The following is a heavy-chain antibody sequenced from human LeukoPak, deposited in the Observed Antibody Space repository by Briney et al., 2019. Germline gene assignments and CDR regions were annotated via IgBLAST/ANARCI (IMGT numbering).Heavy chain of an antibody. CDR3: ARAGATTRISYYYGMDV. Sequence: ASVKVSCKASGYTFTNYGISWVRQAPGQGLEWMGWISAYNGNTNYAQKLRGRVTMTTDTSTSTAYMELRSLRSDDTAVYYCARAGATTRISYYYGMDVWGQGTTVTVSS. CDR2: ISAYNGNT. V-gene: IGHV1-18*01. CDR1: GYTFTNYG. J-gene: IGHJ6*02. D-gene: IGHD1-26*01.